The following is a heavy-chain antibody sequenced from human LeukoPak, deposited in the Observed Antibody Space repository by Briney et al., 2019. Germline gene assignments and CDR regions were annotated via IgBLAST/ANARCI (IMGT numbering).Heavy chain of an antibody. CDR1: GGSISSSSSIC. J-gene: IGHJ4*02. D-gene: IGHD4-23*01. CDR2: IYHSGAT. Sequence: SETLSLTCADSGGSISSSSSICWTWVRQPPGKGLEWIGEIYHSGATNYNPSLKSRVTMLLDKSKNQFSLKLNSVTAADTAVYYCARNGGNSDYDYWGQGTPVTVSA. CDR3: ARNGGNSDYDY. V-gene: IGHV4-4*02.